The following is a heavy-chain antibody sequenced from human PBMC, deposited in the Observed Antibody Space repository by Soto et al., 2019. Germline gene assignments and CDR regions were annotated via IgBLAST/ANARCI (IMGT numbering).Heavy chain of an antibody. V-gene: IGHV3-23*01. CDR3: AIVPRLRDGNFDY. CDR1: GFTFSSYA. Sequence: EVQLLESGGGLVQPGGSLRLSCAASGFTFSSYAMSWVRQAPGKGLEWVSAISGSGGSTYYADSVKGRFTIPRDNSKDTLYLQMNSLRADDTAVYYCAIVPRLRDGNFDYWGQGTLVPVSS. CDR2: ISGSGGST. D-gene: IGHD5-12*01. J-gene: IGHJ4*02.